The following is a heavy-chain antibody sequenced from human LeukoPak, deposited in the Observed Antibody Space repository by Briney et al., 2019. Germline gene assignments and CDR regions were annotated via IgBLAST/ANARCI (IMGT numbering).Heavy chain of an antibody. V-gene: IGHV3-23*01. CDR3: ASAGYSYGAFFD. Sequence: GGSLRLSCAASGFTFSSYGMSWVRQAPGKGLEWVSAISGSGGSTYYADSVKGRFTISRDNSKNTLYLQMNSLRAEDTAVYYCASAGYSYGAFFDWGQGTLVTVSS. CDR2: ISGSGGST. CDR1: GFTFSSYG. D-gene: IGHD5-18*01. J-gene: IGHJ4*02.